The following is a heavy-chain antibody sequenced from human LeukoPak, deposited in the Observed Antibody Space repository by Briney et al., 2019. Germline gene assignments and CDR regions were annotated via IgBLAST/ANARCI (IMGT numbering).Heavy chain of an antibody. Sequence: SETLSLTCTVSGGSISSYYWSWIRQPPGKGLEWIGYIYYSGSTYYNPSLKSRVTISVDTSKNQFSLKLSSVTAADTAVYYCARARIGWFDPWGQGTLVTVSS. CDR1: GGSISSYY. V-gene: IGHV4-59*08. D-gene: IGHD2-15*01. J-gene: IGHJ5*02. CDR3: ARARIGWFDP. CDR2: IYYSGST.